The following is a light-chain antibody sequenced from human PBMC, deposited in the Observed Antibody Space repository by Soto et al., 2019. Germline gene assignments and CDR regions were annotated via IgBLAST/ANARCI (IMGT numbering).Light chain of an antibody. CDR2: AAY. CDR1: QTISSW. CDR3: QHADSFPLIT. J-gene: IGKJ5*01. V-gene: IGKV1-12*01. Sequence: DIQMTQSPSTLSGSVGDRVTITCRASQTISSWLAWYQKKPGKAHKLLIYAAYSLQSGVPSRFSGSGSGTDFTLTISSLQPEDFATYYCQHADSFPLITFGQGTRLEIK.